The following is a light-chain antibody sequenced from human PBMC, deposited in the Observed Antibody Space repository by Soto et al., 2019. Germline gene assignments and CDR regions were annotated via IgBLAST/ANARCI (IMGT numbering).Light chain of an antibody. CDR3: HQRNNWPYT. V-gene: IGKV3-11*01. J-gene: IGKJ2*01. CDR1: QSVSSY. CDR2: DAS. Sequence: VLTQSPATLSLSSGERAILSCRASQSVSSYFAWYQQKPGQAPRLLIYDASYRATDIPTRFSGSGSGTDFTLTISSLKPEDFAVYYCHQRNNWPYTFGQGTKLEI.